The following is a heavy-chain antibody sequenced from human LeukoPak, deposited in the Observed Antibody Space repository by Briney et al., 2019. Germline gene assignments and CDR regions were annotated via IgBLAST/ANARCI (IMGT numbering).Heavy chain of an antibody. CDR3: ASGPFSTNGVCFDY. Sequence: ASVKVSCKASGYTFTSYAMNWVRQAPGQGLEWMGWINTNTGNPTNAQGFTGRFVFSLDTSVSTAYLQISSLKAEDTAVYYCASGPFSTNGVCFDYWGQGTLVTVSS. D-gene: IGHD2-8*01. CDR1: GYTFTSYA. J-gene: IGHJ4*02. CDR2: INTNTGNP. V-gene: IGHV7-4-1*02.